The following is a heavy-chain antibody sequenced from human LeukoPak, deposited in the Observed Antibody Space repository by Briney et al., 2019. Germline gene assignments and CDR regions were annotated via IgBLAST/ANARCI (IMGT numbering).Heavy chain of an antibody. CDR3: AREGPYCTGTSCYVDY. Sequence: GGSLRLSCEASGFTFNNYAMSWVRQAPGKGLEWVSGISGSGGSTHYADSVRGRFTISRDNAKNSLYLQVHSLSAEDTAVYYCAREGPYCTGTSCYVDYWGQGTLVTVSS. J-gene: IGHJ4*02. CDR2: ISGSGGST. CDR1: GFTFNNYA. D-gene: IGHD2-2*01. V-gene: IGHV3-23*01.